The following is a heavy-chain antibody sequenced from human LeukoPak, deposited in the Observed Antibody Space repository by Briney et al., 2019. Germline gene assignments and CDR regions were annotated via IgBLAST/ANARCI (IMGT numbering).Heavy chain of an antibody. J-gene: IGHJ4*02. Sequence: SETLSLTCTVSGGSISSGSYYWSWIRQPAGKGRERIVRIYTSGSTNYNPSIGSRVTISVDTSKNQFSLKLSSVTAADTAVYYCASASGYFDYWGQGTLVTVSS. CDR3: ASASGYFDY. CDR1: GGSISSGSYY. V-gene: IGHV4-61*02. CDR2: IYTSGST.